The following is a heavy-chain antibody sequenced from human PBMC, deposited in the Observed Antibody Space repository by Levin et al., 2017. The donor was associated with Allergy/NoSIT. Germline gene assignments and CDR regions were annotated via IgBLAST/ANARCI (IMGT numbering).Heavy chain of an antibody. Sequence: SCAASGFTFDDYGMSWVRQAPGKGLEWVSAINWNGVSTGYADSVKGRFTISRDNAKNSLYLQMNSLRAEDTALYYCARLSLICSGGSCYSDFQDWGQGTLVTVSS. CDR1: GFTFDDYG. V-gene: IGHV3-20*04. D-gene: IGHD2-15*01. CDR2: INWNGVST. J-gene: IGHJ1*01. CDR3: ARLSLICSGGSCYSDFQD.